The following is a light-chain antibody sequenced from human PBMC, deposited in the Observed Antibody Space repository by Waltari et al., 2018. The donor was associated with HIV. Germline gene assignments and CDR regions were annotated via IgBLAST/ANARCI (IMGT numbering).Light chain of an antibody. Sequence: AIQLPQSPSSLSASVGDRVTITCRSSQDIKDDLGWYQQKPGRAPNLLIYAAGTLQSGVTSRFSGSGSGTNFTLTISSLQPEDLATYYCLQDYKYPFTFGPGTKVGIK. CDR1: QDIKDD. CDR2: AAG. V-gene: IGKV1-6*02. J-gene: IGKJ3*01. CDR3: LQDYKYPFT.